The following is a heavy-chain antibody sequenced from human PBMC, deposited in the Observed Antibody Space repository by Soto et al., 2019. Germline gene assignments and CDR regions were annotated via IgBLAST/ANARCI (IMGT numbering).Heavy chain of an antibody. CDR2: INHVGGT. J-gene: IGHJ5*02. CDR1: GGFLSESY. D-gene: IGHD3-16*01. V-gene: IGHV4-34*01. CDR3: VRIRYQLPSSVLWLDP. Sequence: PSETLSLTCAVYGGFLSESYWTWIRQPPGKGLEWIGEINHVGGTNYNPSLKSRVTMSVDTSQNQFSLRLISVTAADTAMYFCVRIRYQLPSSVLWLDPWGHVPPVTVCS.